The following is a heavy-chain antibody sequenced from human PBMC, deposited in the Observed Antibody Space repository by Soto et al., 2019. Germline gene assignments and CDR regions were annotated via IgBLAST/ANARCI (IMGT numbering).Heavy chain of an antibody. V-gene: IGHV3-23*01. CDR3: AKDSGWSGWYWGGFDY. CDR2: ISGSGGST. Sequence: AGGSLRLSCAASGFTFSSHAMSWVRQAPGKGLEWVSAISGSGGSTYYADSVRGRFTISRDNSKNTLYLQMNSLRAEDTAVYYCAKDSGWSGWYWGGFDYWGQGTLVTVSS. D-gene: IGHD6-19*01. J-gene: IGHJ4*02. CDR1: GFTFSSHA.